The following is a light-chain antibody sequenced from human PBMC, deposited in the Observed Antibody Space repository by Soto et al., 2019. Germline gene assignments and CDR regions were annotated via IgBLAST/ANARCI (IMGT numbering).Light chain of an antibody. CDR1: QSISNS. CDR3: QQYNNWPPRT. V-gene: IGKV3-15*01. CDR2: GAS. J-gene: IGKJ2*01. Sequence: EIVTTQSPASLSVSPGETATLSCRASQSISNSLAWYQQKPGQAPSLLIYGASTRATGIPARFSGSGSGTEFTLTISSLQSEDSALYYCQQYNNWPPRTFGQGTKLEIK.